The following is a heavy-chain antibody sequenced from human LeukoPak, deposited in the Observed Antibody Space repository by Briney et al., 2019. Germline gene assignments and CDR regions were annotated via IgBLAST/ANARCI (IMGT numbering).Heavy chain of an antibody. CDR1: GFTFSSYG. CDR3: AKALVRLGELSLFPFDY. V-gene: IGHV3-30*02. D-gene: IGHD3-16*02. CDR2: IRYDGSNK. Sequence: GGSLRLSCAASGFTFSSYGMHWVRQAPGKWLEWVAFIRYDGSNKYYADSVKGRFTISRDNSKNTLYLQMNSLRAEDTAVYYCAKALVRLGELSLFPFDYWGQGTLVTVSS. J-gene: IGHJ4*02.